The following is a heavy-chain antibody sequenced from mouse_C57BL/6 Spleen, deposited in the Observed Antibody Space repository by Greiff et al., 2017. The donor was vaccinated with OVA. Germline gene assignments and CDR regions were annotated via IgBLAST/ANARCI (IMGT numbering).Heavy chain of an antibody. CDR2: ISTGGSYT. J-gene: IGHJ2*01. V-gene: IGHV5-6*02. CDR1: GFTFSSYG. Sequence: EVKLVEPGADLVKPGRSLKLPCAASGFTFSSYGIPWVRQPPDKSLEWVATISTGGSYTYYPDTVKGRSTISRDTANNTLYLQMSSLKSEDTAVYDCARRGSWGGEYFDYWGQGTTLTVSS. D-gene: IGHD4-1*01. CDR3: ARRGSWGGEYFDY.